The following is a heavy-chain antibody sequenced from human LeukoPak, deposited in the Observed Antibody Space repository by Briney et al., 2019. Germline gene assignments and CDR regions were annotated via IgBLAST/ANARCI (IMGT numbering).Heavy chain of an antibody. J-gene: IGHJ3*02. CDR3: ARAEREGGSPFGFDI. V-gene: IGHV3-30*03. Sequence: GGSLRLSCAASGFIFDNYGIHWVRQAPGKGLEWPAVISSDGSKRSYGDSVKGRFTISRDNSKNTLCLQMNNLRGDDTSVYYCARAEREGGSPFGFDIWGQGTMVIVSS. CDR1: GFIFDNYG. CDR2: ISSDGSKR. D-gene: IGHD1-26*01.